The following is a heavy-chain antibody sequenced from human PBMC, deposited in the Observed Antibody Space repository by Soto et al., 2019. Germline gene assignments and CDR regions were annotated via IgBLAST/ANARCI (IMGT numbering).Heavy chain of an antibody. CDR3: TRGGTFTPGAY. V-gene: IGHV3-53*01. Sequence: GGSLRLSCAASGSPDRNNYMNWVRQAPGKGLEWVSVIYASDATYYSDSVKGRFTLSRDIFKNTLYLEMTSLRVEDTSVYYCTRGGTFTPGAYWGPGTLVTVSS. D-gene: IGHD2-15*01. CDR1: GSPDRNNY. J-gene: IGHJ4*02. CDR2: IYASDAT.